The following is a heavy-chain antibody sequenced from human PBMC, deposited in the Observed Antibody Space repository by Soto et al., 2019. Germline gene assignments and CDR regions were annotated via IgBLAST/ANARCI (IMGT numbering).Heavy chain of an antibody. Sequence: SETLSLTCTVSGDSISKNFYYWSWIRQSPGEGLEWIGYISYNGITNYNPSLKSRVTTSLDTSRNQFSLRLTSVTAADTAVYYCARDGVGASSNWFDSWGRGILVTVSS. J-gene: IGHJ5*01. D-gene: IGHD1-26*01. V-gene: IGHV4-61*01. CDR1: GDSISKNFYY. CDR3: ARDGVGASSNWFDS. CDR2: ISYNGIT.